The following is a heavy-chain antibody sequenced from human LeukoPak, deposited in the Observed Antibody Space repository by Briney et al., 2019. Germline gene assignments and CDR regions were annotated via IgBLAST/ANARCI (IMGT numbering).Heavy chain of an antibody. CDR1: GFTFNGFT. CDR3: TRDESSWSYYGAGSAY. CDR2: IRSEAYGATA. D-gene: IGHD3-10*01. Sequence: GGSLRLSCRTSGFTFNGFTMNWVRQAPGKGLEWVGFIRSEAYGATAEYAASVKGRFTISRDDSEGIAYLQMNGLKNEDTAVYYCTRDESSWSYYGAGSAYWGQGTLVTVSS. J-gene: IGHJ4*02. V-gene: IGHV3-49*04.